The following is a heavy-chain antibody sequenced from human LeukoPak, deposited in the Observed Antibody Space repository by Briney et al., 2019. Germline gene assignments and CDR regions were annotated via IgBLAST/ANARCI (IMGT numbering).Heavy chain of an antibody. V-gene: IGHV3-7*01. CDR1: GFTFSNYW. D-gene: IGHD2-21*02. J-gene: IGHJ4*02. Sequence: GGSLRLSCAASGFTFSNYWMTWVRQAPGKGLEWVANIKQDGSEKYYVDSVKGRFTISRDNAKNSLYLQMNSLRAEDTAVYYCARHVVVTATPFDYWGQGTLVTVSS. CDR2: IKQDGSEK. CDR3: ARHVVVTATPFDY.